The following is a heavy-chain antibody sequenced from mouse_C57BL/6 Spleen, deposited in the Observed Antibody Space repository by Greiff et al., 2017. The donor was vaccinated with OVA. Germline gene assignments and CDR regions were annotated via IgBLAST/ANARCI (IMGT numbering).Heavy chain of an antibody. Sequence: QVQLQQSGAELVKPGASVKLSCKASGYTFTSYWMHWVKQRPGQGLEWIGMIHPNSGSTNYNEKFKSKATLTVDKSSSTAYMLLSSLTSEDSAVYYCARGGDGYYSAMDYWGQGTSVTVSS. V-gene: IGHV1-64*01. J-gene: IGHJ4*01. D-gene: IGHD2-3*01. CDR1: GYTFTSYW. CDR3: ARGGDGYYSAMDY. CDR2: IHPNSGST.